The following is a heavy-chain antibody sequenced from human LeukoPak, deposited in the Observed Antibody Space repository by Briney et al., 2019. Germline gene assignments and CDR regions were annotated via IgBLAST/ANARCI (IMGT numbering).Heavy chain of an antibody. CDR2: IYHSGST. V-gene: IGHV4-38-2*02. D-gene: IGHD3-22*01. CDR1: GGSISSYY. J-gene: IGHJ4*02. Sequence: SETLSLTCTVSGGSISSYYWSWIRQPPGKGLEWIGSIYHSGSTYYNPSLKSRVTISVDTSKNQFSLKLSSVTAADTAVYYCARAEGYYYDSSGSPIDYWGQGTLVTVSS. CDR3: ARAEGYYYDSSGSPIDY.